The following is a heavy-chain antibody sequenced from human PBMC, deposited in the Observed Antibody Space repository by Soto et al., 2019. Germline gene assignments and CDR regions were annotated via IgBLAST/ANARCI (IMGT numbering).Heavy chain of an antibody. CDR1: GFTFSNAW. CDR3: TTDVMLPIFYYYYGMDV. CDR2: IKSKTDGGTT. D-gene: IGHD3-3*01. J-gene: IGHJ6*02. Sequence: PGGSLRLSCAASGFTFSNAWMNWVRQAPGKGLEWVGRIKSKTDGGTTDYAAPVKGRFTISRDDSKNTLYLQMNSLKAEDTAVYYCTTDVMLPIFYYYYGMDVWGQGTTVTVSS. V-gene: IGHV3-15*07.